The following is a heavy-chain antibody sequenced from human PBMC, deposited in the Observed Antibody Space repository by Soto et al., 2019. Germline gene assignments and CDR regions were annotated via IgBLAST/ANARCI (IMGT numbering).Heavy chain of an antibody. D-gene: IGHD5-12*01. J-gene: IGHJ4*02. CDR1: GFSLSSGVG. CDR2: IYWDNDK. V-gene: IGHV2-5*02. Sequence: SGPTLVNPTETLTLTCTFSGFSLSSGVGVGWDRQPPGKALEWLAVIYWDNDKRSSPSVKTRLTISKDTSGNQVVLTMTNMDPVDTATYYCARSLVRDGYNVDYWSQGTLVTVSS. CDR3: ARSLVRDGYNVDY.